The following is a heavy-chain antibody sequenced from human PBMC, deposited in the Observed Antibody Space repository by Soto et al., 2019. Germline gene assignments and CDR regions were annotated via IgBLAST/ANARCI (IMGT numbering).Heavy chain of an antibody. CDR3: ARVRREYDNSGPVDY. V-gene: IGHV4-30-2*01. Sequence: PSETLSLTCTVSGGTIISGDFSWNWIRQPPGKGLEYIGYIYYGGSTYYNPSLQSRVTMSVDRSRNQFSLKLNSVTAADTAVYYCARVRREYDNSGPVDYWGQGTLVTVSS. CDR1: GGTIISGDFS. J-gene: IGHJ4*02. CDR2: IYYGGST. D-gene: IGHD3-22*01.